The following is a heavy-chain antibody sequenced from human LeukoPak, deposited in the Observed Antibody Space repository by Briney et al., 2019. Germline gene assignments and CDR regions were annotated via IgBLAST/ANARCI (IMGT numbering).Heavy chain of an antibody. Sequence: ASVKVSCKASGGTFSSYAISWVRQAPGQGLEWMGWISAYNGNTNYAQKLQGRVTMTTDTSTSTAYMELRSLRSDDTAVYYCARVPSYYDSSGYTFDYWGQGTLVTVSS. D-gene: IGHD3-22*01. CDR1: GGTFSSYA. J-gene: IGHJ4*02. CDR2: ISAYNGNT. V-gene: IGHV1-18*01. CDR3: ARVPSYYDSSGYTFDY.